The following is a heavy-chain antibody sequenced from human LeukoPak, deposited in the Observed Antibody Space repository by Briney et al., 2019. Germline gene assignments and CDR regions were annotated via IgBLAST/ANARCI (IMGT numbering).Heavy chain of an antibody. V-gene: IGHV3-48*03. CDR2: ISKTGSTI. Sequence: GGSLRLSCAASGFTFSSYEMSWVRQALGKGLEWVSYISKTGSTIYYADSVRGRFTISRDNAKKSLYLQMNSLRVEDTAIYYCARDRGCSGGSCYPDYWGQGTLVTVSS. J-gene: IGHJ4*02. CDR1: GFTFSSYE. D-gene: IGHD2-15*01. CDR3: ARDRGCSGGSCYPDY.